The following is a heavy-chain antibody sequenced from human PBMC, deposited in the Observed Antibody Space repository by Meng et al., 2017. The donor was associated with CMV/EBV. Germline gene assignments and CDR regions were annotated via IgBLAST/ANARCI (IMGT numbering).Heavy chain of an antibody. D-gene: IGHD3-16*02. CDR1: GFTFSSYA. V-gene: IGHV3-23*01. CDR3: AKEAIMITFGGVIH. J-gene: IGHJ4*02. Sequence: ESLKISCAASGFTFSSYAMSWVRQAPGKGLEWVSAISGSGGSTYYADSVKGRFTISRDNSKNTLYLQMNSLRAEDTAVYYCAKEAIMITFGGVIHWGQGTLVTVSS. CDR2: ISGSGGST.